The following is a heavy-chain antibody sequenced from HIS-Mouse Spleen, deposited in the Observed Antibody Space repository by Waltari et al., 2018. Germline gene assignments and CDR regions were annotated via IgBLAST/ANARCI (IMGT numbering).Heavy chain of an antibody. Sequence: QVQLVQSGAEVKKPGASVKVSCKASGYTFTAYYMHWVRQAPGQGLEWMRWVNPNSGSTNYAQKFQGRVTMTRDTSISTAYMELSRLRSDDTAVYYCARAAIGWTPRADPWGQGTLVTVSS. CDR3: ARAAIGWTPRADP. V-gene: IGHV1-2*02. J-gene: IGHJ5*02. D-gene: IGHD6-19*01. CDR1: GYTFTAYY. CDR2: VNPNSGST.